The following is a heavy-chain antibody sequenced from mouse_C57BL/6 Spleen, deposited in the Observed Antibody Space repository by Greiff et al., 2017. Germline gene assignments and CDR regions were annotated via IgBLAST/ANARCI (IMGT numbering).Heavy chain of an antibody. CDR1: GYTFTSYW. J-gene: IGHJ3*01. V-gene: IGHV1-52*01. D-gene: IGHD2-1*01. Sequence: QVQLQQPGAELVRPGSSVKLSCKASGYTFTSYWMHWVKQRPIQGLEWIGNIDPSDSETYYNQKFKGKATLTVDKSSSTAYMQLSSLTSEDSAVYYCARGGYYGSYAYWGQGTLVTVSA. CDR3: ARGGYYGSYAY. CDR2: IDPSDSET.